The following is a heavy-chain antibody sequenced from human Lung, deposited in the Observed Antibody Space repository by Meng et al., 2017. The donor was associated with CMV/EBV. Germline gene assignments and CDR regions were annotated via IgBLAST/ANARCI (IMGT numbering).Heavy chain of an antibody. CDR1: GFTFSSYA. V-gene: IGHV3-23*03. J-gene: IGHJ6*02. CDR2: IYSGGSST. D-gene: IGHD3-10*01. CDR3: AKPIQGTYGMDV. Sequence: GGSLRLPCAASGFTFSSYAMRWVRMAPGKGLERASVIYSGGSSTYYADPVKSRFTISRDNSKNTLYLQMNSLRAEDTAVYYCAKPIQGTYGMDVWGQGTTVTVSS.